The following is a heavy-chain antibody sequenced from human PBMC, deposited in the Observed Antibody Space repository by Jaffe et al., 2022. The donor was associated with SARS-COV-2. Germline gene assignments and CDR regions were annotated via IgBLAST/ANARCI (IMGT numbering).Heavy chain of an antibody. CDR2: IYSGGST. CDR3: ARDWKSGSSPHGDYYYYGMDV. J-gene: IGHJ6*02. CDR1: GFTVSSNY. D-gene: IGHD6-6*01. Sequence: EVQLVESGGGLVQPGGSLRLSCAASGFTVSSNYMSWVRQAPGKGLEWVSVIYSGGSTYYADSVKGRFTISRDNSKNTLYLQMNSLRAEDTAVYYCARDWKSGSSPHGDYYYYGMDVWGQGTTVTVSS. V-gene: IGHV3-66*02.